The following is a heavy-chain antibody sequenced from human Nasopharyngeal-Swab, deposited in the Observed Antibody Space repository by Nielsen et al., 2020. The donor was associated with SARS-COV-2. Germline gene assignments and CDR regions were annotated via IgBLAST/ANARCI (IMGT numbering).Heavy chain of an antibody. CDR3: ARHMLGGPTAFDI. Sequence: SETLSLTCAVSGGSISSSNWWSWVRQPPGKGLEWIGEIYHSGGTNYNPSLTSRVTISVDKSKNQFSLKLRSVTAADTVVFYCARHMLGGPTAFDIWGQGTVVTVSS. J-gene: IGHJ3*02. D-gene: IGHD2-8*01. CDR1: GGSISSSNW. CDR2: IYHSGGT. V-gene: IGHV4-4*02.